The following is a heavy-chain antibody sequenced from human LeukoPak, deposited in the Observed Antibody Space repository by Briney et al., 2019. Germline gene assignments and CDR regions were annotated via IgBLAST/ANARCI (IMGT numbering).Heavy chain of an antibody. J-gene: IGHJ4*02. D-gene: IGHD3-10*01. CDR2: IKQDGSEK. CDR1: GFTLSSYS. Sequence: PGGSLRLSCAASGFTLSSYSMNWVRQAPGKRLEWVANIKQDGSEKYYVDSVKGRFTISRDNANNSLYLQMNSLRAEDTAVYYCARGRGGLLWFGEFNSWGQGTLVTVSS. CDR3: ARGRGGLLWFGEFNS. V-gene: IGHV3-7*01.